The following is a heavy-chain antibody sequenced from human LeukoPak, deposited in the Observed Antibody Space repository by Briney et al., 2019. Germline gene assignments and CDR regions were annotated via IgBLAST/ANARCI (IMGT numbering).Heavy chain of an antibody. CDR3: ARSVATYYYDSSGPKRDEDY. Sequence: GSSVKVSCKASGGTFSSYAISWVRQAPGQGLEWMGRIIPILGIANYAQKFQGRVTITADKSTSTAYMELSSLRSEDTAVYYCARSVATYYYDSSGPKRDEDYWGQGTLVTVSS. J-gene: IGHJ4*02. V-gene: IGHV1-69*04. CDR1: GGTFSSYA. CDR2: IIPILGIA. D-gene: IGHD3-22*01.